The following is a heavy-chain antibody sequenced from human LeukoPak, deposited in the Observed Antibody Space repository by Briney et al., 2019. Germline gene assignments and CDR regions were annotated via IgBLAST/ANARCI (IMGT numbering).Heavy chain of an antibody. CDR1: GGSISSYY. CDR2: IYYSGST. J-gene: IGHJ3*02. D-gene: IGHD3-16*01. CDR3: ARPLITDRAVPLDI. V-gene: IGHV4-59*01. Sequence: SETLSLTCTVSGGSISSYYWSWIRQPPGKGLEWIGYIYYSGSTNYNPSLKSRVTISVDTSKNQFSLKLSSVTAADTAVYYCARPLITDRAVPLDIWGQGTMVTVSS.